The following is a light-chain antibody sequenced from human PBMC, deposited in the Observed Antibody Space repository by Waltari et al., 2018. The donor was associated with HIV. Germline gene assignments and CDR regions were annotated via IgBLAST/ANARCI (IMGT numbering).Light chain of an antibody. CDR3: QSYDADNQWV. CDR1: SGGIDSNY. Sequence: FMLTQPHSVSESPGKTVTISCGRSSGGIDSNYVQWSQHRPGRAPTTVIFEDHDRPSGVPDRFSGSIDISSNSAFLTISGLETEDEADYYCQSYDADNQWVFGGGTKLTVL. J-gene: IGLJ3*02. CDR2: EDH. V-gene: IGLV6-57*03.